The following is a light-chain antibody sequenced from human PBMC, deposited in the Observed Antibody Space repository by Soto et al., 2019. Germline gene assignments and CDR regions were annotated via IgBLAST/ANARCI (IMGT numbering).Light chain of an antibody. Sequence: EIVMTQSPATLSVSPGERATLSCRASQSVSSNLAWYQKKPGQAPRLLIYGTSTRATGIPARFSGSESETEFTLTISSLQSQDFAVYYCQQYNNWPLTFGGGTKVEIK. CDR1: QSVSSN. V-gene: IGKV3-15*01. CDR2: GTS. J-gene: IGKJ4*01. CDR3: QQYNNWPLT.